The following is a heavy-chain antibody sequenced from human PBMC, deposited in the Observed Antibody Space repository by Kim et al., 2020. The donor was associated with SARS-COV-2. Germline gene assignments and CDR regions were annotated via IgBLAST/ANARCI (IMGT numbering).Heavy chain of an antibody. V-gene: IGHV3-23*01. D-gene: IGHD3-10*01. CDR2: ISGSGGST. CDR1: GFTFSSYA. Sequence: GGSLRLSCAASGFTFSSYAMSWVRQAPGKGLEWVSAISGSGGSTYYADSVKGRFTISRDNSKNTLYLQMNSLRAEDTAVYYCAKVFAGFGELSYLDYWGQGTLVTVSS. CDR3: AKVFAGFGELSYLDY. J-gene: IGHJ4*02.